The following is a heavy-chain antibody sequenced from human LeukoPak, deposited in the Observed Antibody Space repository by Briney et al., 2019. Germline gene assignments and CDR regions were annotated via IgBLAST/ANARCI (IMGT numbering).Heavy chain of an antibody. CDR2: ILYDGSNK. D-gene: IGHD1-26*01. Sequence: AGTLRLSCAASGCTFSSYTMRWVGHDPAKGVVGGAVILYDGSNKYYADSLKGRFTISRDNSKNTLYLQMNSLRAEDTAVYYCARDRENSYYGMDVWGKGTTVTVSS. CDR1: GCTFSSYT. CDR3: ARDRENSYYGMDV. J-gene: IGHJ6*04. V-gene: IGHV3-30*04.